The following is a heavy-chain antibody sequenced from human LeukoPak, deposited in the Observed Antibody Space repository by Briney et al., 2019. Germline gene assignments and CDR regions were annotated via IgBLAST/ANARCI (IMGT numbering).Heavy chain of an antibody. V-gene: IGHV1-2*02. Sequence: GASVKVSCXASGYTLSDNHLYWVRQAPGQGLEWMGWIDPNSGVTNFAQNFQGRLTMTTDTSISTAYMELSRLTSDDTTVYYCARELGINAFDVWGQRTLVTVSS. D-gene: IGHD1-26*01. CDR1: GYTLSDNH. CDR2: IDPNSGVT. J-gene: IGHJ3*01. CDR3: ARELGINAFDV.